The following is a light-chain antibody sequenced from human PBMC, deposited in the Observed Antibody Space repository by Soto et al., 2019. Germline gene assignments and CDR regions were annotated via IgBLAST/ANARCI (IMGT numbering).Light chain of an antibody. Sequence: EIVLTQSPGTLSLSPGERATLSCRASQSVRRSMLAWYQQKPGQAPRLLIYGASNRATDIPDRISGSGSETEFTLTFSSLEPEDSAAYYCQQYGSSPLTFGPGTKVEIK. CDR2: GAS. V-gene: IGKV3-20*01. CDR1: QSVRRSM. CDR3: QQYGSSPLT. J-gene: IGKJ3*01.